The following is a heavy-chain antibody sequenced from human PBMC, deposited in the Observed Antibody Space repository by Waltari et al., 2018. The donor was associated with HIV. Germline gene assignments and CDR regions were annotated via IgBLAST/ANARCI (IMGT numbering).Heavy chain of an antibody. J-gene: IGHJ4*02. V-gene: IGHV3-30*18. CDR1: GFALSNYG. Sequence: QVQLVESGGGVVQPGWSLRLSYEASGFALSNYGIHWLRQAPGKGLEWVAIISFDGKNKCYADSVKGRFTVSRDNSKNTLYLHMESLRGEDTAVYYCAKGGYDYGDYSYFDYWGQGTLVTVSA. CDR2: ISFDGKNK. D-gene: IGHD4-17*01. CDR3: AKGGYDYGDYSYFDY.